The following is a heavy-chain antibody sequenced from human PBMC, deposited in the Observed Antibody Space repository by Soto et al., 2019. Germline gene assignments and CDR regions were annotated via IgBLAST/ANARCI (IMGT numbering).Heavy chain of an antibody. J-gene: IGHJ4*02. Sequence: PGGSLRLSCAASGFTFSSYAMHWVRQAPGKGLEWVAVISYDGSNKYYADSVKGPFTISRDNSKNTLYLQMNSLRAEDTAVYYCARLTPHIAARSDYWGQGTLVTVSS. CDR1: GFTFSSYA. D-gene: IGHD6-6*01. CDR2: ISYDGSNK. V-gene: IGHV3-30-3*01. CDR3: ARLTPHIAARSDY.